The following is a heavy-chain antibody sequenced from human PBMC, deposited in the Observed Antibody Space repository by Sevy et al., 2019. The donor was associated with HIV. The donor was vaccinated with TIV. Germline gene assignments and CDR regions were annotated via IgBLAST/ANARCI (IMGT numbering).Heavy chain of an antibody. CDR2: ISSGSSYT. CDR3: AKDSRVYSSSHFDY. CDR1: GFTFSDYY. J-gene: IGHJ4*02. Sequence: GGSLRLSCAASGFTFSDYYMSWIRQAPGKGLEWVSYISSGSSYTNYADSVKGRFTISRDNTRNSLYLQMNSLRAEDTAVYYCAKDSRVYSSSHFDYWGQGIRVNVSS. D-gene: IGHD6-13*01. V-gene: IGHV3-11*06.